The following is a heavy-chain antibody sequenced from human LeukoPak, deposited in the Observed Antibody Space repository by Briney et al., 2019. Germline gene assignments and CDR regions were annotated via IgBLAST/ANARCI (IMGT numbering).Heavy chain of an antibody. CDR2: INPNSGGT. CDR1: GYTFTGYY. D-gene: IGHD3-10*01. Sequence: GASVKVSCKASGYTFTGYYMHWVRQAPGQGLEWMGWINPNSGGTNYAQKFQGRVTMTRDTSISTAYMELSRLRSDDTAVYYCARESEVRRWFGEHQNRGLYYFDYWGQGTLVTVSS. CDR3: ARESEVRRWFGEHQNRGLYYFDY. J-gene: IGHJ4*02. V-gene: IGHV1-2*02.